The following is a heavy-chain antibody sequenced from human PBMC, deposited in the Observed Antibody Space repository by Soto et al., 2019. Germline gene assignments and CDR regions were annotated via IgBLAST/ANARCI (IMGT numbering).Heavy chain of an antibody. Sequence: ASVKVSCKASGYTFTSYYMHWVRQAPGQGLEWMGIINPSGGSTSYAQKFQGRVTMTRDTSTSTVYMELSSLRSEDTAVYYCARWDHGGEVVQAANGMDVWGQGTTVTVSS. V-gene: IGHV1-46*01. D-gene: IGHD2-2*01. CDR1: GYTFTSYY. J-gene: IGHJ6*02. CDR2: INPSGGST. CDR3: ARWDHGGEVVQAANGMDV.